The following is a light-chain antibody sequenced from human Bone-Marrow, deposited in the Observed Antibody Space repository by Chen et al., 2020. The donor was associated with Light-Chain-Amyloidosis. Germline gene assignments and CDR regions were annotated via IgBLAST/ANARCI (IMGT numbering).Light chain of an antibody. J-gene: IGKJ1*01. V-gene: IGKV3-15*01. CDR3: QRYNNWPPWT. Sequence: EIVMTQSPGTLSVSPGERATLSCSASQNINNNLAWYQQKPGQAPRLLIYGASTRATGIPARFSGSGSGTKFTLTISSLQSEDCAVYYCQRYNNWPPWTFGQGTKVEIK. CDR2: GAS. CDR1: QNINNN.